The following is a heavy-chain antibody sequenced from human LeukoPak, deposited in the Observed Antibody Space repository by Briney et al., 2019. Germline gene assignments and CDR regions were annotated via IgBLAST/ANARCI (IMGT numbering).Heavy chain of an antibody. D-gene: IGHD5-12*01. CDR1: GGFISSYF. CDR3: ARDYIVHTGVVAFDI. J-gene: IGHJ3*02. V-gene: IGHV4-4*07. Sequence: SETLSLTCSVSGGFISSYFWNWIRQPAGKGLEWVGHIYGGGKTNYNPSLRGRATISVDTSSNQFSLELRSVTAADTAVYYCARDYIVHTGVVAFDIWGQGRMVTVSS. CDR2: IYGGGKT.